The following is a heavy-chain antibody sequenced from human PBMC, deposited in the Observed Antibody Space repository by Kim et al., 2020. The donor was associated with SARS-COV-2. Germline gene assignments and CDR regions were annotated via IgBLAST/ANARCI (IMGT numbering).Heavy chain of an antibody. J-gene: IGHJ4*02. CDR2: RRQDGSEK. CDR3: VRGAWAQRGTDGFDY. Sequence: GGSLRLSCAASGFTFSSFWMGWVRQAPGKGLEWVANRRQDGSEKKYVDSVKGRFTISRDNAKNSLYLQMNSLTVDDRAVYYCVRGAWAQRGTDGFDYWGQGTLVTVSS. CDR1: GFTFSSFW. D-gene: IGHD7-27*01. V-gene: IGHV3-7*01.